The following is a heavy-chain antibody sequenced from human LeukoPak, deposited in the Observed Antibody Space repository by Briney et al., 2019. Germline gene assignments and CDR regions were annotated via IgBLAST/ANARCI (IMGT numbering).Heavy chain of an antibody. J-gene: IGHJ4*02. CDR2: INSDGSST. CDR3: ARVKGGIAAAGNYFDY. V-gene: IGHV3-74*01. Sequence: PGGSLRLSCAASGFTFSNSWMYWVRQAPGKGLVWVSRINSDGSSTTYADSVKGRITISRDNSKNTLHLQMNSLRTEDTAVYYCARVKGGIAAAGNYFDYWGQGTLVTVSS. CDR1: GFTFSNSW. D-gene: IGHD6-13*01.